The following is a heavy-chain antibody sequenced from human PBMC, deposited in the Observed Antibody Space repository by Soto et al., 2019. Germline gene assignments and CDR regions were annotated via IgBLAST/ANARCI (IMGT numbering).Heavy chain of an antibody. CDR3: ARGGTMALDY. Sequence: HPGGSLRLSCAASGFTFSSYAMHWVRQAPGKGLEWVAVISYDGSTYYADSVKGRFTISRDNSKNTLYLQMNSLRAEDTAVYYCARGGTMALDYWGQGTLVTVSS. CDR2: ISYDGST. V-gene: IGHV3-30*14. D-gene: IGHD3-10*01. J-gene: IGHJ4*02. CDR1: GFTFSSYA.